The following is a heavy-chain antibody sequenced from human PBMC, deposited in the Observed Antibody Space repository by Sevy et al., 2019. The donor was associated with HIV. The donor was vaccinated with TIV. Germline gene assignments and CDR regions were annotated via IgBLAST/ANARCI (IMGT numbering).Heavy chain of an antibody. CDR1: GGTLSSYV. Sequence: GASVKVSCKASGGTLSSYVISWVRQAPGQGLEWMGGIIPILDITNYAQRFQGRVTITADESTSTAYMELSRLRSEDTAVYYCARGEDIGAAGFFEYWGQGTLVTVSS. J-gene: IGHJ4*02. D-gene: IGHD6-13*01. CDR2: IIPILDIT. CDR3: ARGEDIGAAGFFEY. V-gene: IGHV1-69*10.